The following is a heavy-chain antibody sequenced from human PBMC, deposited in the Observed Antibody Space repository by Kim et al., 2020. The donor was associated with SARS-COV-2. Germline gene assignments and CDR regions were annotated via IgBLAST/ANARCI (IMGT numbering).Heavy chain of an antibody. CDR3: AKDPAPSSSSWYYYYDGMDV. CDR2: ISGSGGST. CDR1: GFTFSSYA. Sequence: GGSLRLSCAASGFTFSSYAMSWVRQAPGKGLEWVSAISGSGGSTYYADSVKGRFTISRDNSKNTLYLQMNSLRAEDTAVYYCAKDPAPSSSSWYYYYDGMDVWGQGTTVTVSS. J-gene: IGHJ6*02. D-gene: IGHD6-13*01. V-gene: IGHV3-23*01.